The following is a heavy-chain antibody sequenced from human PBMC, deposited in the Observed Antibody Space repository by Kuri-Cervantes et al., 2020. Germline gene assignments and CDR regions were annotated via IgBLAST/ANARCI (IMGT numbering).Heavy chain of an antibody. CDR1: GYTFTSYG. Sequence: ASVKVSCKASGYTFTSYGISWVRQAPGQGLEWMGWISPYNGNTNYAQKLQGRVTMTTDTSTSNAYMELRSLRSDDKAVYYCAREPGGVVVPMDVWGQGTTVTVSS. V-gene: IGHV1-18*01. CDR2: ISPYNGNT. D-gene: IGHD2-15*01. J-gene: IGHJ6*02. CDR3: AREPGGVVVPMDV.